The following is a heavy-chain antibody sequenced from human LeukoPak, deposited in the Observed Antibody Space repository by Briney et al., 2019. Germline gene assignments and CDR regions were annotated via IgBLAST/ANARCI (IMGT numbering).Heavy chain of an antibody. Sequence: SETLSLTCTVSGASVSSTNDYWGWIRQPSGKGVEWIGSIFYSGSIYYNPSLKSRLTISVDTSKNQFSLRLSYVTASDTAVYYCVTQSYSSGWHYFDYWGPGSLITVSS. CDR2: IFYSGSI. CDR1: GASVSSTNDY. D-gene: IGHD6-19*01. J-gene: IGHJ4*02. V-gene: IGHV4-39*01. CDR3: VTQSYSSGWHYFDY.